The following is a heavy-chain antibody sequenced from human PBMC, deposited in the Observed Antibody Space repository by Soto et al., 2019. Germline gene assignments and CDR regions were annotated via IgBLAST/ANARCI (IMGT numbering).Heavy chain of an antibody. CDR1: GFTFSSYA. CDR2: ISYDGSNK. CDR3: ARGSTVVAPFDY. D-gene: IGHD2-21*01. Sequence: QVQLVESGGGVVQPGRSLRLSCAASGFTFSSYAMHWVRQAPGKGLEWVAVISYDGSNKYYADSVKGRFTISRDNSKNTLYLQMNSLRGEDTAVYYCARGSTVVAPFDYWGQGTLVTVSS. J-gene: IGHJ4*02. V-gene: IGHV3-30-3*01.